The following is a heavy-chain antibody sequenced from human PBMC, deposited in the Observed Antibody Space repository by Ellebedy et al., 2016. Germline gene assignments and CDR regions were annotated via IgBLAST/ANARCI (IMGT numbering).Heavy chain of an antibody. Sequence: GGSLRLSXAASGFIFSSHWMSWVRQTPGKGLEWVGHMNQDGSVKYHVDSVKGRFTISRDNAKNSLYLQMNSLRAEDTAIYYCARDSTVGGGSPNADRYFDYWGQGTLVTVSS. CDR2: MNQDGSVK. CDR3: ARDSTVGGGSPNADRYFDY. J-gene: IGHJ4*02. CDR1: GFIFSSHW. D-gene: IGHD1-26*01. V-gene: IGHV3-7*01.